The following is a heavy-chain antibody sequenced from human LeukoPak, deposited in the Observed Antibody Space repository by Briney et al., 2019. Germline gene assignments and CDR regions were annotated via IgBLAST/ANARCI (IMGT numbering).Heavy chain of an antibody. Sequence: GESLKISCKGSGYSFISYWIGWVRQMPGKGLEWMGIIYPGDSDTRYSPSFQGQVTISADKSISTAYLQWSSLKASDTAMYYCARLDYYDSSGYPASLDYWGQGTLVTVSS. D-gene: IGHD3-22*01. V-gene: IGHV5-51*01. CDR2: IYPGDSDT. CDR3: ARLDYYDSSGYPASLDY. CDR1: GYSFISYW. J-gene: IGHJ4*02.